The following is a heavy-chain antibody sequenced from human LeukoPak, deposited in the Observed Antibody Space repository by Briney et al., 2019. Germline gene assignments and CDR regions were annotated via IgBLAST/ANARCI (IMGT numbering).Heavy chain of an antibody. Sequence: GGSLRLSCAASGFTFSSYAMHWVRQAPGKGLEWVAVISYDGSNKYYADSVKGRFTISRDNSKNTLYLQMNSLRAEDTAVYYCAKKKDASLSLMVNDYWGQGTLVTVSS. CDR3: AKKKDASLSLMVNDY. CDR1: GFTFSSYA. D-gene: IGHD5-18*01. V-gene: IGHV3-30-3*02. CDR2: ISYDGSNK. J-gene: IGHJ4*02.